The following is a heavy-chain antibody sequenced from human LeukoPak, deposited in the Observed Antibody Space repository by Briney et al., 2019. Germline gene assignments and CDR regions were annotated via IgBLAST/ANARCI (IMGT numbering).Heavy chain of an antibody. J-gene: IGHJ4*02. Sequence: SSETLSLTCAVYGGSFSGYYWSWIRQPPGKGLDWIGEINHSGSTNYNPSLKSRVTISVDTSKNQFSLKLSSVTVADTAVYYCAVRGYSSGCCYFDYWGQGTLVTVSS. V-gene: IGHV4-34*01. CDR3: AVRGYSSGCCYFDY. D-gene: IGHD6-19*01. CDR1: GGSFSGYY. CDR2: INHSGST.